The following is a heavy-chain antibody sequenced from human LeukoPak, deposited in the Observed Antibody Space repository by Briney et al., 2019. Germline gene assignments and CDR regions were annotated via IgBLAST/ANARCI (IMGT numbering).Heavy chain of an antibody. CDR1: GFTFSSYS. V-gene: IGHV3-23*01. J-gene: IGHJ4*02. CDR2: IGGGGTT. CDR3: TKDRRGPAAGTWYFDS. D-gene: IGHD6-13*01. Sequence: GGSLRLSCAASGFTFSSYSMNWVRQAPGKGLEWVSSIGGGGTTSYADSVKGRFTISRDLSKITVYLQLNSLRAGDTAIYYCTKDRRGPAAGTWYFDSWGQGTLVTVSS.